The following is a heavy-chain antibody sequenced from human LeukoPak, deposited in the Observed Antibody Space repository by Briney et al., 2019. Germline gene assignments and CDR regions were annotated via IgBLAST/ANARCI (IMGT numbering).Heavy chain of an antibody. CDR3: AXXXXXXVVINRISNWFDP. CDR1: GGSFSGYY. V-gene: IGHV4-34*01. CDR2: INHSGST. J-gene: IGHJ5*02. Sequence: SETLSLTCAVYGGSFSGYYWSWIRQPPGKGLEWIGEINHSGSTNYNPSLKSRVTISVDTSKNQFSLKLSSVTAADTAVYYCAXXXXXXVVINRISNWFDPWGQGTLVTVSS. D-gene: IGHD3-22*01.